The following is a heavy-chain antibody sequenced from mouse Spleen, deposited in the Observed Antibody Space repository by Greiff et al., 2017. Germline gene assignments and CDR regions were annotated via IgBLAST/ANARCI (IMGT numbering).Heavy chain of an antibody. Sequence: QVHVKQSGPGLVAPSQSLSITCTVSGFSLTSYGVHWVRQPPGKGLEWLVVIWSDGSTTYNSALKSRLSISKDNSKSQVFLKMNSLQTDDTAMYYCARQAKNYVGAMDYWGQGTSVTVSS. CDR3: ARQAKNYVGAMDY. V-gene: IGHV2-6-1*01. CDR2: IWSDGST. CDR1: GFSLTSYG. J-gene: IGHJ4*01. D-gene: IGHD1-1*01.